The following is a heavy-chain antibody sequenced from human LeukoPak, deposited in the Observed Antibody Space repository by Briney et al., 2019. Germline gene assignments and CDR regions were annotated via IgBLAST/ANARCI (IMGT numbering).Heavy chain of an antibody. CDR2: IYRGGSI. J-gene: IGHJ4*02. Sequence: GGSLRLSCAASGFTVSSNYMSWVRQAPGKGREWVSVIYRGGSIYYADSVKGRFTISRDNPKNTLYLQMNSLRAEDTAVYYCARDRSKEGGWFFDYWGQGTLVTVSS. D-gene: IGHD6-19*01. CDR1: GFTVSSNY. CDR3: ARDRSKEGGWFFDY. V-gene: IGHV3-66*01.